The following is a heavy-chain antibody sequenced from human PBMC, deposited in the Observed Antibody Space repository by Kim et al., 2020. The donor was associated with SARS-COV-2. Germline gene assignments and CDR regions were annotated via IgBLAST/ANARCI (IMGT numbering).Heavy chain of an antibody. D-gene: IGHD2-15*01. CDR2: ISSSGSTI. J-gene: IGHJ6*02. CDR1: GFTFSSYE. V-gene: IGHV3-48*03. Sequence: GGSLRLSCAASGFTFSSYEMNWVRQAPGKGLEWVSYISSSGSTIYYADSVKGRFTISRDNAKNSLYLQMNSLRAEDTAVYYCARVGARIFYYGMDVWGQGTTVTVSS. CDR3: ARVGARIFYYGMDV.